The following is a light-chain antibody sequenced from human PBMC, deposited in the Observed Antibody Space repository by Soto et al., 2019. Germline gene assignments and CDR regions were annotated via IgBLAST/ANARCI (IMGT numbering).Light chain of an antibody. V-gene: IGKV1-5*03. CDR3: QQYNSYPWT. CDR1: QSINNW. CDR2: KAS. Sequence: DIQMTQSPSTVSASVGDRVTITCRASQSINNWLAWFQQKPGKAPKLLIYKASTLQSGVPSRFSGSVSGTEFTLTISSLQPDDFATYYCQQYNSYPWTFGQGTKVDI. J-gene: IGKJ1*01.